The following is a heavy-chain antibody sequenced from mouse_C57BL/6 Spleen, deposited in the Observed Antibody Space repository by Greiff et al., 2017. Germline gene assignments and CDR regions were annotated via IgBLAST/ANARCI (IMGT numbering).Heavy chain of an antibody. CDR3: ARDTVVPFAY. V-gene: IGHV5-4*01. J-gene: IGHJ3*01. CDR2: LSDGGSYS. D-gene: IGHD1-1*01. CDR1: GFTFSSYA. Sequence: EVKVVESGGGLVKPGGSLKLSCAASGFTFSSYAMSWVRQTPEKMLEWVATLSDGGSYSYYPYNVQGRFTNARDNAKNNLYLQMSHLKSGGMAMYYCARDTVVPFAYWGQGTLVTVSA.